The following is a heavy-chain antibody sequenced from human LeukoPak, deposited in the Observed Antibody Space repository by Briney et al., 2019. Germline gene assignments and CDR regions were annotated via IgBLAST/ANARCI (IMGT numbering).Heavy chain of an antibody. CDR2: INHSGST. Sequence: TSETLSLTCAVYGGSFSDCYWSWIRQPPGKALEWIGEINHSGSTNYNPSLKSRVTISVDTSKNQFSLRLSSLTAADAAVYYCARAQTTAATPYYFDYWGQGTLVTVSS. J-gene: IGHJ4*02. CDR3: ARAQTTAATPYYFDY. D-gene: IGHD6-13*01. V-gene: IGHV4-34*01. CDR1: GGSFSDCY.